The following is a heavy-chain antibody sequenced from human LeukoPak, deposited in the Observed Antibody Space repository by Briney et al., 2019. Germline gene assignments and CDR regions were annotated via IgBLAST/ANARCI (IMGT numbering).Heavy chain of an antibody. J-gene: IGHJ4*02. V-gene: IGHV3-30*18. Sequence: GGSLRLSCAASGFTFSSYGMHWVRQAPGQGQELESVISYDGSNKYYADSVKGRFTISRDNSKNTLYLQMNSLRAEDTAVYYCAKDRIAAVSYFDYWGQGPLVTVSS. D-gene: IGHD6-13*01. CDR2: ISYDGSNK. CDR3: AKDRIAAVSYFDY. CDR1: GFTFSSYG.